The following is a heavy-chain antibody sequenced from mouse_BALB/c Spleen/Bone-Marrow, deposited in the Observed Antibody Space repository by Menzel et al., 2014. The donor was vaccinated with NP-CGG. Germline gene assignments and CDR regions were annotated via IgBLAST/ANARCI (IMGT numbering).Heavy chain of an antibody. CDR2: ISSGSSTI. V-gene: IGHV5-17*02. Sequence: EVQGVESGGGLVQPGGSRKLSCAASGSTFSSFGMHWVRQAPEKGLEWVAYISSGSSTIYYADTVKGRFTISRDNPKNTLFLQMTSLRSEDTAMYYCARHYGTIYYYAMDYWGQGTSVTVSS. D-gene: IGHD2-1*01. CDR3: ARHYGTIYYYAMDY. J-gene: IGHJ4*01. CDR1: GSTFSSFG.